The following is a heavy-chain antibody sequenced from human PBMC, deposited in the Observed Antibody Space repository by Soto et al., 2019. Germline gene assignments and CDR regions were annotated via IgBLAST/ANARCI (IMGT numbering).Heavy chain of an antibody. V-gene: IGHV3-7*03. D-gene: IGHD3-10*01. CDR2: IRQDGAQK. J-gene: IGHJ4*02. CDR1: GFTFSSYW. CDR3: ARDFRATGSLDY. Sequence: PGGSLRLSCAASGFTFSSYWMNWVRQAPGKGLEWLTNIRQDGAQKHYVDSVKGRFTISRENAKNSLYLQMDSLRAEDTAVYYCARDFRATGSLDYWGQGTLVTVSS.